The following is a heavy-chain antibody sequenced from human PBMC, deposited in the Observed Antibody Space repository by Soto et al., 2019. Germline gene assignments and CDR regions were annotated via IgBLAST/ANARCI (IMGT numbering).Heavy chain of an antibody. CDR3: ARTYYYDRGNTYYFDY. V-gene: IGHV3-20*04. CDR2: INWNGGST. Sequence: PGGSLRLSCAASGFTFDDYGMIWVRQAPGKGLEWVSGINWNGGSTGYADSVKGRFTISRDNAKNSLYLQMNSLRAEDTALYYCARTYYYDRGNTYYFDYWGQGTLVTVSS. D-gene: IGHD3-22*01. CDR1: GFTFDDYG. J-gene: IGHJ4*02.